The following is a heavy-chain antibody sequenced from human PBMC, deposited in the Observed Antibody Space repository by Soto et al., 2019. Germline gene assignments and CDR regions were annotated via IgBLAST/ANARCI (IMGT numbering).Heavy chain of an antibody. D-gene: IGHD5-18*01. CDR1: GGSISSGGYY. Sequence: SETLSLTCTVSGGSISSGGYYWSWIRQHSGKGLEWIGYIYYSGSTYYNPSLKSRVTISVDTSKNQFSLKLSSVTAADTAVYYCARDRGYSYVPDYWYFDLWGRGTLVTVSS. CDR2: IYYSGST. V-gene: IGHV4-31*03. J-gene: IGHJ2*01. CDR3: ARDRGYSYVPDYWYFDL.